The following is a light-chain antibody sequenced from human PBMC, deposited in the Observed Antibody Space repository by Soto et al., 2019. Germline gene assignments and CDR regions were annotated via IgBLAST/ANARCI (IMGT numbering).Light chain of an antibody. CDR3: SSYTISSTVV. CDR1: SSYISSYNY. J-gene: IGLJ2*01. V-gene: IGLV2-14*03. Sequence: QSALTQPASVSGSPGQSITISCTTSSSYISSYNYVSWYQQHTGKAPRLIIYDVSSRPSGISNRFSGSKSGNTVCLTISGLQAEDEADYFCSSYTISSTVVFGGGTKLTVL. CDR2: DVS.